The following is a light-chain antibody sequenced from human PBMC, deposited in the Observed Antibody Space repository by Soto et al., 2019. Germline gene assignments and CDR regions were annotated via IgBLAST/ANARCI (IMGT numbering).Light chain of an antibody. CDR2: KAS. V-gene: IGKV1-5*03. CDR1: QSISSW. Sequence: GDRVTITCLASQSISSWLAWYQQKPGKAPKLLIYKASSLQSGVPPRFSGSGSGTDFTLAISSLQPEDSATYYCLQDINYPWTFGQGTKVDIK. CDR3: LQDINYPWT. J-gene: IGKJ1*01.